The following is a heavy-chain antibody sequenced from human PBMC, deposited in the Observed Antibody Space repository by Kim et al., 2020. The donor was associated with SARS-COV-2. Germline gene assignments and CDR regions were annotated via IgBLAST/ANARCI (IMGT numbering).Heavy chain of an antibody. Sequence: TGNGRFTHSRDNSKNTLYLQMNSLRAEDTAVYYCAKSPVGATSGSPFDYWGQGTLVTVSS. CDR3: AKSPVGATSGSPFDY. J-gene: IGHJ4*02. V-gene: IGHV3-33*06. D-gene: IGHD1-26*01.